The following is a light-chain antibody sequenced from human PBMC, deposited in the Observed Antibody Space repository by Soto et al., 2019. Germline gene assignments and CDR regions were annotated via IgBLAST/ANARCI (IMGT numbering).Light chain of an antibody. CDR2: DVS. J-gene: IGLJ2*01. CDR1: SSDIGGYNF. V-gene: IGLV2-14*03. Sequence: QSALTQPASVSGSPGQSITISCTGTSSDIGGYNFVSWYQQHPGKAPKLIIYDVSNRPSGVSNRFTGCRSLISASLTISGLQAEDEADYYCSSYASSSSLVFGGGTKLTVL. CDR3: SSYASSSSLV.